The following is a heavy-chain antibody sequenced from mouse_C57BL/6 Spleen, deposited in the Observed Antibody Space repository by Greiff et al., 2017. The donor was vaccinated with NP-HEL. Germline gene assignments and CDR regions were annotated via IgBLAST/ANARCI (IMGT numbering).Heavy chain of an antibody. CDR1: GYTFTRYW. J-gene: IGHJ2*01. CDR2: IDPNSGGT. CDR3: AKVYYANLGYFDY. Sequence: QVQLQQSGAELVKPGASVKLSCKASGYTFTRYWMHWVKQRPGRGLEWIGRIDPNSGGTKYNEKFKSKATLTVDKPSSTAYMQLSSLTSEDSAVYYCAKVYYANLGYFDYWGQGTTLTVSS. D-gene: IGHD2-1*01. V-gene: IGHV1-72*01.